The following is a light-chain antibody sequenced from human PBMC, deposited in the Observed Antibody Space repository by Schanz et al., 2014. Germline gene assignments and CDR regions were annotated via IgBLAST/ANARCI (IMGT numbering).Light chain of an antibody. CDR2: WAS. J-gene: IGKJ2*01. Sequence: DIVMTQSPDSLAVSLGGRATINCKSSQSVLYNSNNKNYFGWYQQKPGQPPKLLIYWASTRESGVPDRFSGSGSGTGFTLAISTLQAEDAAVYYCQQYYTTPLSFGQGTKLEIK. CDR3: QQYYTTPLS. V-gene: IGKV4-1*01. CDR1: QSVLYNSNNKNY.